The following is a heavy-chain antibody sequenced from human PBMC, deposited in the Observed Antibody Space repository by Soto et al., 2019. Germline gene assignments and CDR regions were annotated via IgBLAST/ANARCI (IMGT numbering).Heavy chain of an antibody. J-gene: IGHJ6*02. CDR1: GGSIRSYY. D-gene: IGHD1-26*01. V-gene: IGHV4-4*07. Sequence: SETLSLTCNVSGGSIRSYYWSWVRQPAGKPLEWIGRIYTSGSTNYNPSLKSRVSMSVDTSKNPFSLEVTSVTAADTAVYYCAREGASGFGMDVWGQGTTVTVSS. CDR2: IYTSGST. CDR3: AREGASGFGMDV.